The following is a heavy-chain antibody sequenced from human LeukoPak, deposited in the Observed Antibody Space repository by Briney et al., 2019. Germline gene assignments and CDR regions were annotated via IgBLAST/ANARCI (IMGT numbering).Heavy chain of an antibody. V-gene: IGHV3-7*01. CDR3: ARDSYYDFWSGYYDIDY. J-gene: IGHJ4*02. CDR2: IKQDGSEK. Sequence: GGSLRLSCAASGFTFSSYSMNWVRQAPGKGLEWVANIKQDGSEKYYVDSVKGRFTISRDNAKNSLYPQMNSLRAEDTAVYYCARDSYYDFWSGYYDIDYWGQGTLVTVSS. CDR1: GFTFSSYS. D-gene: IGHD3-3*01.